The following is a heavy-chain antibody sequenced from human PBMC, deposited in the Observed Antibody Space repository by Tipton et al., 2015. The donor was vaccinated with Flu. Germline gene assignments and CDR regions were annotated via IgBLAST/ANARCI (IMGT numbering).Heavy chain of an antibody. CDR3: ARRDYSNYVSEPKNWFDP. CDR1: GGSISRGSYY. Sequence: LRLSCTVSGGSISRGSYYWNWIRQPAGKGLEWIGRIYTNTNTNYKPSLKSRVTISIDKSTNQFSLKLRSVTAADTAVYYCARRDYSNYVSEPKNWFDPWGLGTLVTVPS. J-gene: IGHJ5*02. CDR2: IYTNTNT. V-gene: IGHV4-61*02. D-gene: IGHD4-11*01.